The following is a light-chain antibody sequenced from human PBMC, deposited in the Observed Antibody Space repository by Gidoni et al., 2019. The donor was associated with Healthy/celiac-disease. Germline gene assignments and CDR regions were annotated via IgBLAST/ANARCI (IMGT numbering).Light chain of an antibody. CDR2: AAS. CDR1: QSISNY. CDR3: QQSYGTPYT. V-gene: IGKV1-39*01. J-gene: IGKJ2*01. Sequence: DIQLTQSPSSLSASVGDRVIITCRASQSISNYLIWYQQKPGKAPKLLIYAASSLQSGVPSRFSGSGSGTDFTLTISSLQPEDFTTYYCQQSYGTPYTFGQXTKLEIK.